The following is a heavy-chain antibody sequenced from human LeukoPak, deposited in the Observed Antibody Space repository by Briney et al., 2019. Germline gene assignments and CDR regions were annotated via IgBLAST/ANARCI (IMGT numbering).Heavy chain of an antibody. J-gene: IGHJ3*02. CDR1: GGSISSGGYY. D-gene: IGHD1-1*01. V-gene: IGHV4-30-2*01. CDR3: ARTGTSDAFDI. Sequence: SETLSLTCTVSGGSISSGGYYWSWIRQPPGKGLEWIGYIYHSGSTYYNPSLKSRVTISVDRSKNQFSLKLSSVTAADTAVYYCARTGTSDAFDIWGQGTMVTASS. CDR2: IYHSGST.